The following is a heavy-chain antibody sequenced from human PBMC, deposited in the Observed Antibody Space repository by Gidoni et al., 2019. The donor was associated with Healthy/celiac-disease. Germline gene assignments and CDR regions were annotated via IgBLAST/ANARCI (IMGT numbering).Heavy chain of an antibody. CDR3: ARDFNQNKVYYYDSSGYYA. CDR2: ISSSSSYI. V-gene: IGHV3-21*01. D-gene: IGHD3-22*01. J-gene: IGHJ5*02. CDR1: GFTFSGYS. Sequence: EVQLVESGGGLVKPGGSLRLSCAASGFTFSGYSMNWVRQAPGKGLEWVSSISSSSSYIYYADSVKGRFTISRDNAKNSLYLQMNSLRAEDTAVYYCARDFNQNKVYYYDSSGYYAWGQGTLVTVSS.